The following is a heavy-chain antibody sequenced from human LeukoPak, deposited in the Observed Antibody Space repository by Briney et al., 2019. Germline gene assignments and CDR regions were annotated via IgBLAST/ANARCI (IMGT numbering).Heavy chain of an antibody. D-gene: IGHD6-13*01. J-gene: IGHJ4*02. CDR3: ARDPSPIAAAEYYFDY. CDR1: GFTVSSSY. Sequence: GGSLRLSCAASGFTVSSSYMSWVRQAPGKGLEWVAVIWYDGSNKYYADSVKGRFTISRDNSKNTLYLQMNSLRAEDTAVYYCARDPSPIAAAEYYFDYWGQGTLVTVSS. CDR2: IWYDGSNK. V-gene: IGHV3-33*08.